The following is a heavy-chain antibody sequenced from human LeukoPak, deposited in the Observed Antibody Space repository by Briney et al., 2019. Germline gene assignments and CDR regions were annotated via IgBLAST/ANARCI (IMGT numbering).Heavy chain of an antibody. CDR3: ARGERGYSYGYRLDY. CDR2: INHSGST. D-gene: IGHD5-18*01. Sequence: SETLSLTCAVYGGSFSGYYWSWIRQPPVKGLEWIGEINHSGSTNYNPSLKSRVTISVDTSKNQFSLKLSSVTAADTAVYYCARGERGYSYGYRLDYWGQGTLVTVSS. V-gene: IGHV4-34*01. CDR1: GGSFSGYY. J-gene: IGHJ4*02.